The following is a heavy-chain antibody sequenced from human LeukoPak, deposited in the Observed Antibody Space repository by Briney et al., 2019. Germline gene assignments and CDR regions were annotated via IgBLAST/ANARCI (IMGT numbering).Heavy chain of an antibody. J-gene: IGHJ1*01. CDR1: EFTFSSYN. Sequence: PGGSLRLSCAASEFTFSSYNMNWVRQAPGKGLEWVSSISSSSAYIYYADSVKGRFTISRDNAKNSVYLQMNSLGADDTAVYYCATYSILNAREFRYWGQGTLVTVTS. CDR3: ATYSILNAREFRY. D-gene: IGHD4-11*01. CDR2: ISSSSAYI. V-gene: IGHV3-21*01.